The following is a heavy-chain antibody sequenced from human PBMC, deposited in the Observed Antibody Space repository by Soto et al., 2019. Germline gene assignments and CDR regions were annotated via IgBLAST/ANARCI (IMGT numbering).Heavy chain of an antibody. CDR1: GYTFTGYD. J-gene: IGHJ4*02. CDR2: INPNSGGT. V-gene: IGHV1-2*02. CDR3: ASPLPSRYYSQHYFDY. D-gene: IGHD3-22*01. Sequence: ASVKVSCKASGYTFTGYDMHWVRQAPGQGLEWMGWINPNSGGTNYAQKFQGRVTMTTDTSISTAYMELSRLRSDDTAVYYCASPLPSRYYSQHYFDYWGQGTMVTVSS.